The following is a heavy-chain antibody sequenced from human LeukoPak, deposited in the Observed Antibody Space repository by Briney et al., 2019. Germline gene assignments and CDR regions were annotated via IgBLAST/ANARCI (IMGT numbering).Heavy chain of an antibody. CDR3: ARSYGSGSYYTIDFDY. Sequence: ASVKVSCKASGYTFTSYDINWVRQATGQGLEWMGWMKPNSGNTGYAQKFQGRVTITRNTSISTAYMELSRLRSDDTAVYYCARSYGSGSYYTIDFDYWGRGTLVTVSS. D-gene: IGHD3-10*01. V-gene: IGHV1-8*03. CDR1: GYTFTSYD. CDR2: MKPNSGNT. J-gene: IGHJ4*02.